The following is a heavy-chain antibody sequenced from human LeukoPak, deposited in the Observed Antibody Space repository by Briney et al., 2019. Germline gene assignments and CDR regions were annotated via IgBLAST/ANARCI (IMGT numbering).Heavy chain of an antibody. Sequence: GRPLRLSCAASGFTFYDYAMLWVRRSPGRGVEWVSHISWNSGTIVYAESVNDRFSVYRDSSRNSLYMQMTCLRAAGMGLYDCAKDITYAGLGVAGSAVDMWGQGTMVTVSS. D-gene: IGHD6-19*01. V-gene: IGHV3-9*03. J-gene: IGHJ3*02. CDR2: ISWNSGTI. CDR1: GFTFYDYA. CDR3: AKDITYAGLGVAGSAVDM.